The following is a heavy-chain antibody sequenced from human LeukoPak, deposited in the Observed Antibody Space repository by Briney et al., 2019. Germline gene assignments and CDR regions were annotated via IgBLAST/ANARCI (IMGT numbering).Heavy chain of an antibody. J-gene: IGHJ3*02. CDR2: IYSGGST. V-gene: IGHV3-66*01. Sequence: PGGSLTLSRAASGFTVSSNYMRWVRQAPGKGLEWVSVIYSGGSTYYADSVKGRFTISRDNSKNTLYLQMNSLRAEDTAVYYCARDVSGYSYGYDESFDIWGQGTMVTESS. CDR1: GFTVSSNY. D-gene: IGHD5-18*01. CDR3: ARDVSGYSYGYDESFDI.